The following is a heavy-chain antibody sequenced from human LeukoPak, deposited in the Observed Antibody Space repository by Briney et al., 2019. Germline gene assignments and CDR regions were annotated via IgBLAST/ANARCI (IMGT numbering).Heavy chain of an antibody. V-gene: IGHV1-2*02. Sequence: ASVKVSCKASGYTFTGYYMHWVRQAPGQGLEWMGWINPNSGGTNYAQKFQGRVTMTRDTSISTAYMELSRLRSDDTAVYYCARADPSTVTTPHWGQGTLVTVSS. CDR3: ARADPSTVTTPH. CDR1: GYTFTGYY. CDR2: INPNSGGT. D-gene: IGHD4-11*01. J-gene: IGHJ4*02.